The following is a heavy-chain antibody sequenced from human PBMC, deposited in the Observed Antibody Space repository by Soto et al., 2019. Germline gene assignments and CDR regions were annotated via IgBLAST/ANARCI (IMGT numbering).Heavy chain of an antibody. CDR2: IYYSGST. V-gene: IGHV4-31*03. J-gene: IGHJ6*02. Sequence: QVQLQESGPGLVKPSQTLSLTCTVSGGSISSGGYYWSWIRQHPGKGLEWIGYIYYSGSTYYNPSLKSRVTISVDTSKNQFSLKLSSVTAADTAVYYCAREDRVYYGSGQDYYYYGMDVWGQGTTVTVSS. CDR1: GGSISSGGYY. D-gene: IGHD3-10*01. CDR3: AREDRVYYGSGQDYYYYGMDV.